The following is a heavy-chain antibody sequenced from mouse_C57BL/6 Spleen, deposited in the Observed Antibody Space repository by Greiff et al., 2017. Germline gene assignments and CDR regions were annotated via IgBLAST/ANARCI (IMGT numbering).Heavy chain of an antibody. CDR3: ARSPTGRGFDY. CDR1: GYTFTSYW. CDR2: IDPSDSET. Sequence: QVQLQQPGAELVRPGSSVKLSCKASGYTFTSYWMHWVKQRPIQGLEWIGNIDPSDSETHYNQKFKDKATLTVDKSSSTAYMQLSSLTSEDSAVYYWARSPTGRGFDYWGQGTTLTVSS. D-gene: IGHD5-1*01. J-gene: IGHJ2*01. V-gene: IGHV1-52*01.